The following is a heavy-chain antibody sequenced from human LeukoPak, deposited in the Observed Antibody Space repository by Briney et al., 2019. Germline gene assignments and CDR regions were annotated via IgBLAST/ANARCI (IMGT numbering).Heavy chain of an antibody. CDR2: ITTSDGNT. CDR3: AKDGGLWVSAHWGDS. J-gene: IGHJ4*02. CDR1: GFTFSSYT. D-gene: IGHD7-27*01. Sequence: GGSLRLSCAASGFTFSSYTMSWVRQAPGKGLEWVSTITTSDGNTYYADFVKGRFTVSRDNSKNTLFLQMNSLRAEDTAVYYCAKDGGLWVSAHWGDSWGRGTLVTVSS. V-gene: IGHV3-23*01.